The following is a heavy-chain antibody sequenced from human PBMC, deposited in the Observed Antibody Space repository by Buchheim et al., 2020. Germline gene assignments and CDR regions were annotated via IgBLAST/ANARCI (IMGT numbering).Heavy chain of an antibody. Sequence: QVQLQESGPGLVKPSETLSLTCTVSGGSISSYYWSWIRQPPGKGLEWIGYIYYSGSTNYNPSSKSRVPISVEPSKNQFSLKLSSVTAADTAVYYCARVHSDRYSYGSLDYWGQGTL. CDR2: IYYSGST. CDR3: ARVHSDRYSYGSLDY. J-gene: IGHJ4*02. D-gene: IGHD5-18*01. CDR1: GGSISSYY. V-gene: IGHV4-59*01.